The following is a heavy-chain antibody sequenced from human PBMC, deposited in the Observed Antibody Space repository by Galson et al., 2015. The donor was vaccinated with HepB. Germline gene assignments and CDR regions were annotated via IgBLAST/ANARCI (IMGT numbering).Heavy chain of an antibody. Sequence: ETLSLTCTVSGGSISSYYWSWIRQPPGKGLEWIGYIYYSGSTNYNPSLKSRVTISVDTSKNQFSLKLSSVTAADTAVYYCARVSPLGAVAAYFDYWGQGTLVTVSS. CDR2: IYYSGST. CDR3: ARVSPLGAVAAYFDY. J-gene: IGHJ4*02. CDR1: GGSISSYY. V-gene: IGHV4-59*01. D-gene: IGHD6-19*01.